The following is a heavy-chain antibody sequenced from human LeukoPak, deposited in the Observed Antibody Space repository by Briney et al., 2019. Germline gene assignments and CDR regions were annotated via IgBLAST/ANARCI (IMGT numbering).Heavy chain of an antibody. CDR3: ARKLAL. Sequence: GGSLRLSCAASGFSFGSYGMNWVRQAPGQGLEWVSYIDPTGRSVYYADSVKGRFTVSRDNANHSVFLQMNSLRDDDTAVYFCARKLALWGQGTLVTVSS. CDR2: IDPTGRSV. CDR1: GFSFGSYG. V-gene: IGHV3-48*02. J-gene: IGHJ4*02.